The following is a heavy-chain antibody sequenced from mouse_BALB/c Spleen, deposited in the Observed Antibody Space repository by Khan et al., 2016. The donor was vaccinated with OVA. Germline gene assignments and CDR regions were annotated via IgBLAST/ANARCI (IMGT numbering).Heavy chain of an antibody. J-gene: IGHJ3*01. D-gene: IGHD3-1*01. CDR1: GYSITSGYF. Sequence: EVQLQESGPGLVKPSQSLSLTCSVTGYSITSGYFWNWIRQFPGNNLEWLGYIRYDGDSNYNPSLKNRISITRDTFKNQFFLKLNSVPPADTATDYGARGGSSGPAWFAYWGQGTLVTVSA. CDR3: ARGGSSGPAWFAY. V-gene: IGHV3-6*02. CDR2: IRYDGDS.